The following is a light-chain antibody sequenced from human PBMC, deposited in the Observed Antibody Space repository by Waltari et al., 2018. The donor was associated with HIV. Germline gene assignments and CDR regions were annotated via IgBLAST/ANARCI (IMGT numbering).Light chain of an antibody. J-gene: IGLJ2*01. V-gene: IGLV3-1*01. CDR3: QAWDSSVVI. CDR1: KLGTRY. Sequence: SYELTQPPSVSVSPGQTASITCSGDKLGTRYTFWYQQKPGQSPVLVIYQDTERPSGIHERFSGSNSGNTATLVISGAQATDEADYYCQAWDSSVVIFGGGTRLTVL. CDR2: QDT.